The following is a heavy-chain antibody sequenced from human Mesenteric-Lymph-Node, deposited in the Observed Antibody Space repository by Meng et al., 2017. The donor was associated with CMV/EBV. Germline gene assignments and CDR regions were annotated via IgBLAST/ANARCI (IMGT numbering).Heavy chain of an antibody. CDR3: ARDLRGGYQGMGEFRNNWFDP. Sequence: ASVQVSCKASGGTFSNYAFSWVRQATGQGLEWMGWMNPNSGNTGYAQKFQGRVTMTRNSSISTAYMELSSLRSEDTAVYYCARDLRGGYQGMGEFRNNWFDPWGQGTLVTVSS. D-gene: IGHD2-2*01. J-gene: IGHJ5*02. CDR2: MNPNSGNT. CDR1: GGTFSNYA. V-gene: IGHV1-8*02.